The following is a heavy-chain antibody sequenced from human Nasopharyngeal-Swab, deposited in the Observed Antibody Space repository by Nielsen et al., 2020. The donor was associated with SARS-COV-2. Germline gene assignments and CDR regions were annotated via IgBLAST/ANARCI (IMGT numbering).Heavy chain of an antibody. CDR2: LSASGGAT. D-gene: IGHD4-17*01. J-gene: IGHJ4*02. CDR1: GFSFRHYA. Sequence: GSLKISCAASGFSFRHYAMTWVRQAPGKGLEWVSGLSASGGATYYAASVRSRFTISRDNSKDSLYLHMNSLGVEDTALYYCVKDVQSGVTTSFDYWGQGTLVTVSS. V-gene: IGHV3-23*01. CDR3: VKDVQSGVTTSFDY.